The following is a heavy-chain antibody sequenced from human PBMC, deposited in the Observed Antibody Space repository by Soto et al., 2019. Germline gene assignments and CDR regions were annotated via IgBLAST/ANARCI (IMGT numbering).Heavy chain of an antibody. Sequence: QVQLQESGPGLVKPSGTLSLTCAVSSGSISSSNWWSWVRQPPGKGLEWIGEIYHSGSTNYNPSLKSRVTISVDKSKNQFSLKLSSVTAADTAVYYCARLDLGYCSGGSCFPGAYFDYWGQGTLVTVSS. D-gene: IGHD2-15*01. CDR2: IYHSGST. CDR1: SGSISSSNW. V-gene: IGHV4-4*02. CDR3: ARLDLGYCSGGSCFPGAYFDY. J-gene: IGHJ4*02.